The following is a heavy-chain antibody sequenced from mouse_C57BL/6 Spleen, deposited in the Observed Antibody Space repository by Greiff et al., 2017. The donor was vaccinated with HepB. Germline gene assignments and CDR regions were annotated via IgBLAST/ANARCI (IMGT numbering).Heavy chain of an antibody. V-gene: IGHV1-42*01. CDR1: GYSFTGYY. D-gene: IGHD1-2*01. Sequence: EVQLQQSGPELVKPGASVKISCKASGYSFTGYYMNWVKQSPEKSLEWIGEINPSTGGTTYNQKFQAKATLTVDKSSSTAYMQLKSLTSVDSAVYYCAISYYYAMDYWGQGTSVTVSS. CDR2: INPSTGGT. CDR3: AISYYYAMDY. J-gene: IGHJ4*01.